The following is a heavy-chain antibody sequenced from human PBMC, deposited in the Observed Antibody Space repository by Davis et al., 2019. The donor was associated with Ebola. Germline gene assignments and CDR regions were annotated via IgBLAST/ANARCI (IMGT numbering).Heavy chain of an antibody. CDR1: GYTFTTYW. D-gene: IGHD3-3*02. V-gene: IGHV5-51*01. CDR2: IYPGDSDT. Sequence: SCKGSGYTFTTYWNRWVRQLPGTGLEWMGIIYPGDSDTRYSPSFQGQVTIPADKSISTTYLQWSSLKASETAMCSCARRGGWSGAFLDYWGQGTLVTVSS. J-gene: IGHJ4*02. CDR3: ARRGGWSGAFLDY.